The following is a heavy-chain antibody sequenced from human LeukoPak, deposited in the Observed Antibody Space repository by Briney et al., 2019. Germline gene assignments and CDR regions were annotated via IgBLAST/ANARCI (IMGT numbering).Heavy chain of an antibody. CDR1: GFTFSSYA. CDR2: ISGSGGST. CDR3: AKVPPGIAVAGPFDY. Sequence: PGGSLRLSCAASGFTFSSYAMSWVRQAPGKGLEWVSPISGSGGSTYYADTVKGRFTISRDNSKNTLYLQMNSLRAEDTAVYYCAKVPPGIAVAGPFDYWGQGTLVTVSS. V-gene: IGHV3-23*01. J-gene: IGHJ4*02. D-gene: IGHD6-19*01.